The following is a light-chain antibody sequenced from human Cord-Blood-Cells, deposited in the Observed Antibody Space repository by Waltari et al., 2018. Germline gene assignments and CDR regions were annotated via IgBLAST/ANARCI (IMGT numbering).Light chain of an antibody. J-gene: IGKJ2*01. V-gene: IGKV1-39*01. Sequence: IQMTQSPSSLSASVGDRVTITCRASQSISSYLNWYQQKPGKAPKLLIYAASSLQSGVRSRFSGSVSGTAFTLAISSQQPEDFATYYCQQSYSTPPYTFGQGTKLGIK. CDR2: AAS. CDR3: QQSYSTPPYT. CDR1: QSISSY.